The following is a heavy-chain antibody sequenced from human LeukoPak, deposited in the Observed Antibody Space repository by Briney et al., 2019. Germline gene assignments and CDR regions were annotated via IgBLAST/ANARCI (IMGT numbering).Heavy chain of an antibody. CDR3: AKSSGYYFYYFDY. CDR1: GFTFDDYA. D-gene: IGHD3-22*01. J-gene: IGHJ4*02. V-gene: IGHV3-9*03. CDR2: ISWNSGSI. Sequence: GGSLRLSCAVPGFTFDDYAMHWVRHAPGKGLEWVSGISWNSGSIGYADSVKGRFTISRDNAKNSLYLQMNSLRAEDMALYYCAKSSGYYFYYFDYWGQGTLVTVSS.